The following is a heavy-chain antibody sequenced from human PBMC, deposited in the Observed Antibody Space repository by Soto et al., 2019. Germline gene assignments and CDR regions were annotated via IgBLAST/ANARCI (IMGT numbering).Heavy chain of an antibody. Sequence: QFQLVQSGTEVRKPGTSVKVSCRVSGHALTDLSMHWVRQAPGKGLEWMGSFDPDEDERMYAQKFQDRFTMTEDTSTNSAFMQLDSLKSEDTAVYYCATGFGDLHPVWGQGTLVTVAS. CDR2: FDPDEDER. V-gene: IGHV1-24*01. D-gene: IGHD3-10*01. CDR3: ATGFGDLHPV. CDR1: GHALTDLS. J-gene: IGHJ4*02.